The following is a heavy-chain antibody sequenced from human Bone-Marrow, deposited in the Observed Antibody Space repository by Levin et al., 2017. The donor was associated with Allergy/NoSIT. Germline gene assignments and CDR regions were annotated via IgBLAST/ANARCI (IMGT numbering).Heavy chain of an antibody. CDR3: ARDRTVFGVDPLYFYGMDV. CDR2: INTGGTHN. J-gene: IGHJ6*02. V-gene: IGHV3-11*01. Sequence: GGSLRLSCEGSGFTFSDHYMSWVRQAPGKGLEWIAYINTGGTHNYYADSVKGRFTISRDNAKRSLFLQMNSLRAEDTAVYYCARDRTVFGVDPLYFYGMDVWGQGTTVTVSS. D-gene: IGHD3-3*01. CDR1: GFTFSDHY.